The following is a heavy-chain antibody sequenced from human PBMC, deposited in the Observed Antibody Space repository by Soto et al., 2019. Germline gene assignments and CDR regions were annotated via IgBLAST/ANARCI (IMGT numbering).Heavy chain of an antibody. V-gene: IGHV3-48*02. CDR3: ARGLKKAVGATIRNWFDP. Sequence: GGSLRLSCAASGFTFSSYSMNWVRQAPGKGLEWVSYISSSSSTIYYADSVKGRFTISRDNAKNSLYLQMNSLRDEDTAVYYCARGLKKAVGATIRNWFDPWGQGTLVTVSS. CDR1: GFTFSSYS. D-gene: IGHD1-26*01. J-gene: IGHJ5*02. CDR2: ISSSSSTI.